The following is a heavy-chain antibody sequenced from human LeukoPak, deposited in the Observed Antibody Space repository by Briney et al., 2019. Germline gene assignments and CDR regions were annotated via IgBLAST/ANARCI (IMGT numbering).Heavy chain of an antibody. V-gene: IGHV3-74*01. D-gene: IGHD2/OR15-2a*01. CDR1: GFTFSSYW. CDR2: INSDGSST. J-gene: IGHJ6*02. CDR3: ARALANENIYYYYGMDV. Sequence: QPGGSLRPSCAASGFTFSSYWMHWVRQAPGKGLVWVSRINSDGSSTSYADSVKGRFTISRDNAKNTLYLQMNSLRAEDTAVYFCARALANENIYYYYGMDVWGQGTTVTVSS.